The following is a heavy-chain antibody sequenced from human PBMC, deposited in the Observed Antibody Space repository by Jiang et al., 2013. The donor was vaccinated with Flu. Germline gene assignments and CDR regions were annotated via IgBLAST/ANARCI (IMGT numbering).Heavy chain of an antibody. V-gene: IGHV4-39*01. CDR3: ARLGSSSWFLNWFDP. J-gene: IGHJ5*02. CDR1: GGSISSSSYY. D-gene: IGHD6-13*01. CDR2: IYYSGST. Sequence: SLTCTVSGGSISSSSYYWGWIRQPPGKGLEWIGSIYYSGSTYYNPSLKSRVTISVDTSKNQFSLKLSSVTAADTAVYYCARLGSSSWFLNWFDPWGQGTLVTVSS.